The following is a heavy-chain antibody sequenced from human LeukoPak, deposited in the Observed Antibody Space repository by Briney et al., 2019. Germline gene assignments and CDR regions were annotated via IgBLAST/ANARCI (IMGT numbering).Heavy chain of an antibody. J-gene: IGHJ4*02. V-gene: IGHV6-1*01. D-gene: IGHD3-22*01. CDR2: TYYRSKWYS. CDR3: ARDGGGHYDPTRSFMLDC. CDR1: GDSVSANTCA. Sequence: SQTLSLTCAISGDSVSANTCAWSWIRQSPAGGLEWLGRTYYRSKWYSDYAISVRSRITFTPDTSKNQLSLQLDPVTPEDTAIYFCARDGGGHYDPTRSFMLDCWGQGTPVTVSS.